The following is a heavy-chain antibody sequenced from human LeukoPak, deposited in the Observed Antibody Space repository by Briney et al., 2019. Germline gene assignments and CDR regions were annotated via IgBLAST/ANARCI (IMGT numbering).Heavy chain of an antibody. CDR2: IKQDGSEK. CDR3: ARSGHCGGDCYSSWFDP. CDR1: GFTFSSYW. J-gene: IGHJ5*02. Sequence: GGSLRLSCAASGFTFSSYWMSWVRQAPGKGLGWVANIKQDGSEKYYVDSVKGRFTISRDNAKNSLYLQMNSLRAEDTAVYYCARSGHCGGDCYSSWFDPWGQGTLVTVSS. V-gene: IGHV3-7*01. D-gene: IGHD2-21*02.